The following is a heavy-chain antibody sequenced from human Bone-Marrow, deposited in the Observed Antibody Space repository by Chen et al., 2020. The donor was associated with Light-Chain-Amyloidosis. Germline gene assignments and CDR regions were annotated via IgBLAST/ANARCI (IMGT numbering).Heavy chain of an antibody. J-gene: IGHJ4*02. CDR3: AKGFSTDY. Sequence: QVQLVESGGGVVQPGRSLRLSCAASGFTFSSYGMHWVRQAPGNGLEWVAVISYDGSNKYYADSVKGRFTISRDNSKNTLYLQMNSLRAEDTAVYYCAKGFSTDYWGQGTLVTVSS. CDR2: ISYDGSNK. D-gene: IGHD2-2*01. V-gene: IGHV3-30*18. CDR1: GFTFSSYG.